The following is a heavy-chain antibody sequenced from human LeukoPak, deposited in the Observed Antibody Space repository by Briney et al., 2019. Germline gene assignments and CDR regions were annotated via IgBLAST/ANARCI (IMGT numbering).Heavy chain of an antibody. Sequence: GGSLRLSCAASGFTFSSYSMNWVRQAPGKGLEWVANIKEDGGQKYYVDSVKGRFTISRDNAKNSLDLQMNSLRAEDTAVYYCVRDGQWQVPHFWGQGTLVTVSS. V-gene: IGHV3-7*01. D-gene: IGHD6-19*01. J-gene: IGHJ4*02. CDR3: VRDGQWQVPHF. CDR1: GFTFSSYS. CDR2: IKEDGGQK.